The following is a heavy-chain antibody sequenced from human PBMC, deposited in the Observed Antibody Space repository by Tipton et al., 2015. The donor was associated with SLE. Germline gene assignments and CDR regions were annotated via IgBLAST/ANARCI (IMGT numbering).Heavy chain of an antibody. CDR3: ARASHYDSSGYQPWAFDI. CDR2: ISSSSSTI. D-gene: IGHD3-22*01. J-gene: IGHJ3*02. Sequence: SLRLSCAASGFTFSSYSMNWVRQGPGKGLEWVSYISSSSSTIYYADSVKGRFTISRDNAKNSLYLQMNSLRAEDMAVYYCARASHYDSSGYQPWAFDIWGQGTMVTVSS. V-gene: IGHV3-48*01. CDR1: GFTFSSYS.